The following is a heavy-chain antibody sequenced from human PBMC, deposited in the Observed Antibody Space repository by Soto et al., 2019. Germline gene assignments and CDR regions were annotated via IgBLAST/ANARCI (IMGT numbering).Heavy chain of an antibody. D-gene: IGHD1-26*01. CDR3: ARDRGREGYSFVYDAFDI. V-gene: IGHV3-21*01. CDR1: GFTFSSYS. Sequence: GGSLRLSCAASGFTFSSYSMSWVRQAPGKGLEWVSSISSSSSYIYYADSVKGRFTISRDNAKNSLYLQMNSLRAEDTAVYYCARDRGREGYSFVYDAFDIWGQGTMVTVSS. J-gene: IGHJ3*02. CDR2: ISSSSSYI.